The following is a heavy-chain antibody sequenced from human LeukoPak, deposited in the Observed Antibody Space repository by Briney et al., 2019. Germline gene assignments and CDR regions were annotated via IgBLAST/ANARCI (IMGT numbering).Heavy chain of an antibody. D-gene: IGHD4-17*01. CDR3: ARDRGTDGDYVDYYYGTDV. J-gene: IGHJ6*02. CDR1: GFTFSSYP. Sequence: GRSLRLSCADSGFTFSSYPMHWVRQAPGKGLEWVAVISYDGSNKYYADSVKGRFTISRDNSKNTLYLQMNSLRAEDTAVYYCARDRGTDGDYVDYYYGTDVWGQGTTVTVSS. V-gene: IGHV3-30-3*01. CDR2: ISYDGSNK.